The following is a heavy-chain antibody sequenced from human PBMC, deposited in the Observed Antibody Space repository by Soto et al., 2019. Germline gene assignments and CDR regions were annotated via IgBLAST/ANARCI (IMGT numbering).Heavy chain of an antibody. CDR2: IWYDGSNK. CDR3: AREVTDIVVVPATQYYYYGMDV. V-gene: IGHV3-33*01. Sequence: QVQLVESGGGVVQPGRSLRLSCAASGFTFSSYGMHWVRQAPGKGLEWVAVIWYDGSNKYYADSVKGRFTISRDNSKNTLYLQMTSLRAEDTAVYYCAREVTDIVVVPATQYYYYGMDVWGQGTTVTVSS. D-gene: IGHD2-2*01. CDR1: GFTFSSYG. J-gene: IGHJ6*02.